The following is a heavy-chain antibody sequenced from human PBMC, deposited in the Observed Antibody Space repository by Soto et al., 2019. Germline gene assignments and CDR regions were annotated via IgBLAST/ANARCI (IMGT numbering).Heavy chain of an antibody. V-gene: IGHV3-21*01. CDR3: ARRGDIRYYYGLGV. CDR1: GMTFSSYS. J-gene: IGHJ6*02. D-gene: IGHD3-9*01. CDR2: ISSSSSYI. Sequence: EGSLRLSCFASGMTFSSYSMNWVRQAPGKGLEWVSSISSSSSYIYYADSVKGRFTISRDNAKNSLYLQMNCLRAEDTAVYYCARRGDIRYYYGLGVWGQET.